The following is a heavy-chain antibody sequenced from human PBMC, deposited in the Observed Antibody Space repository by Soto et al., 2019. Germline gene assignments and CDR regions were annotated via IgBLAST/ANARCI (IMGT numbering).Heavy chain of an antibody. CDR2: IYYSGST. CDR3: ARDLIAADSYYYYGMDV. V-gene: IGHV4-39*07. D-gene: IGHD6-13*01. J-gene: IGHJ6*02. Sequence: ETLSLTCTVSGGSISSSSYYWGWIRQPPGKGLEWIGSIYYSGSTNYNPSLKSRVTISVDTSKNQFSLKLSSVTAADTAVYYCARDLIAADSYYYYGMDVWGQGTTVTVSS. CDR1: GGSISSSSYY.